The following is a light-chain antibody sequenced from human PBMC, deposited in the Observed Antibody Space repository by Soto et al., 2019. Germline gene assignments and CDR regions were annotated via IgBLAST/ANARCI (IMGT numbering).Light chain of an antibody. V-gene: IGKV3-20*01. CDR2: DAT. J-gene: IGKJ1*01. CDR1: QIVSTNY. CDR3: QKNGASSWT. Sequence: EVVVTQSPGILSLSPGDRATLSCRTSQIVSTNYLAWYQQQKPGQAPRLLIYDATRRAPGVPDRFSGSGSGTDFTLAISGLEPEDFVIYFCQKNGASSWTFGPGTKVEI.